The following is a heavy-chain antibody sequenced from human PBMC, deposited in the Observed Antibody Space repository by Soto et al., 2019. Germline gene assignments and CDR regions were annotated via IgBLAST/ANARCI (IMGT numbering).Heavy chain of an antibody. V-gene: IGHV4-39*01. Sequence: PSETLSLTGSVSVYSFTSSDYYWAWILQPPGKGLEWIGSMFYSGLTYYNPSLKSRVTLSVDTSKNQFSVRLNSVTAADTAVYYCAPLSVSLSGPYGIHVWGQGTTVTVS. D-gene: IGHD2-15*01. CDR2: MFYSGLT. CDR1: VYSFTSSDYY. J-gene: IGHJ6*02. CDR3: APLSVSLSGPYGIHV.